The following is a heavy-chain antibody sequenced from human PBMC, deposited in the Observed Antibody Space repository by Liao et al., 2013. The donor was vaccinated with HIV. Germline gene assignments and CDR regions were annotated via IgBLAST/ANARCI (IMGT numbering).Heavy chain of an antibody. CDR3: ARDGGKGGYYYYMDV. CDR2: IFTTERT. D-gene: IGHD4-23*01. J-gene: IGHJ6*03. V-gene: IGHV4-61*02. CDR1: GGSISSGSYY. Sequence: QVQLQESGPGLVKPSETLSLTCTVSGGSISSGSYYWSWIRQPAGKGLEWIGRIFTTERTNYSPSLKSRVTMSVDTSKNQFSLKLTSVTAADTAVYYCARDGGKGGYYYYMDVWGKGTTVTVSS.